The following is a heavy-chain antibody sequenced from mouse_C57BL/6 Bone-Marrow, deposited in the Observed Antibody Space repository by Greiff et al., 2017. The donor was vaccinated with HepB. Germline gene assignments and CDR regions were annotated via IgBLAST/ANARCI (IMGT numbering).Heavy chain of an antibody. CDR2: IYPGDGDT. V-gene: IGHV1-80*01. J-gene: IGHJ3*01. D-gene: IGHD3-3*01. CDR3: ARSRAAWFAY. CDR1: GYAFSSYW. Sequence: VQGVESGAELVKPGASVKISCKASGYAFSSYWMNWVKQRPGKGLEWIGQIYPGDGDTNYNGKFKGKATLTADKSSSTAYMQLSSLTSEASAVYFCARSRAAWFAYWGQGTLVTVSA.